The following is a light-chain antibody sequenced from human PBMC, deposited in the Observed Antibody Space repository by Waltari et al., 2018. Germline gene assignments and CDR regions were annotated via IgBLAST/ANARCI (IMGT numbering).Light chain of an antibody. CDR3: QKYDSVPFT. CDR2: AAS. J-gene: IGKJ3*01. Sequence: DIQMTQSPSSLSASVGNRVTITCRATQGISNYLAWYQQTPGKVPKLLIYAASTLQSGVPSRFRGSGSGTDFTLTISSLQPEDVATYYCQKYDSVPFTFGPGTKVDI. CDR1: QGISNY. V-gene: IGKV1-27*01.